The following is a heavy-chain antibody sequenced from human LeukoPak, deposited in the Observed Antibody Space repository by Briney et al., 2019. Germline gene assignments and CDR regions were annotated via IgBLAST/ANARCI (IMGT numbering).Heavy chain of an antibody. CDR3: ARGYDILTMVPDY. J-gene: IGHJ4*02. Sequence: GRSLRLSCAASGFTFSSYGMHWVRQAPGKGLEWVAVIWYNGSNKYYADSVKGRFTISRDNSKNTLYLQMNSLRAEDTAVYYCARGYDILTMVPDYWGQGTLVTVSS. CDR1: GFTFSSYG. V-gene: IGHV3-33*01. CDR2: IWYNGSNK. D-gene: IGHD3-9*01.